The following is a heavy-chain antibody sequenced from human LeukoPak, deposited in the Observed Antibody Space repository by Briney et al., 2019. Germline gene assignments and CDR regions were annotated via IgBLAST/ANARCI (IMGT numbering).Heavy chain of an antibody. CDR2: ISSSSSYI. V-gene: IGHV3-21*01. D-gene: IGHD1-26*01. J-gene: IGHJ4*02. CDR3: ACGTQWELLPVY. CDR1: GFTFSIYS. Sequence: GGSLRLSCAVSGFTFSIYSMNWVRQAPGKGLEWVSSISSSSSYIYYADSVKGRSTISRDNAKNSLYLQMNSLRAEDTAVYYCACGTQWELLPVYWGQGTLVTVSS.